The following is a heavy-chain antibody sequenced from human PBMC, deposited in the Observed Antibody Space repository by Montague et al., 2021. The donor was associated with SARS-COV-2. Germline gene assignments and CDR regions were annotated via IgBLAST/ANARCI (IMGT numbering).Heavy chain of an antibody. V-gene: IGHV4-61*02. Sequence: TLSLTCTVSGASITSGSYYWSWIRQPAGTRLEWIGRNYTTGSTNYDPSLQSRVTISVDTSKNQFSLKLSSVTAADTAVYYCARTGEPLVRGRWYFDYWGQGILVTVSP. CDR2: NYTTGST. CDR1: GASITSGSYY. J-gene: IGHJ4*02. CDR3: ARTGEPLVRGRWYFDY. D-gene: IGHD6-6*01.